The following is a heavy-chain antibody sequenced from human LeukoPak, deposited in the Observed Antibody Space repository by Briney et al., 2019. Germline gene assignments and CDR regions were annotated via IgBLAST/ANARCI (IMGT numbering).Heavy chain of an antibody. V-gene: IGHV4-59*01. CDR2: IYYTGST. CDR1: GGSISNYY. CDR3: ARDRQDGSGYYWYFDL. D-gene: IGHD3-22*01. J-gene: IGHJ2*01. Sequence: PSETLSLTCTVSGGSISNYYWSWIRQPPGKGLEWIGYIYYTGSTIYNPSLKSRVTISVDTSKNQFSLKLSSVTAADTAVYYCARDRQDGSGYYWYFDLWGRGTLVTVSS.